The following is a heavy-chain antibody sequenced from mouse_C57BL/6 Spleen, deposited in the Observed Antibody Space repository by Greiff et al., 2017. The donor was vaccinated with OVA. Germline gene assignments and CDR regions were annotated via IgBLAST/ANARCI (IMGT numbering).Heavy chain of an antibody. CDR2: IYPGDGDT. CDR3: ARNPGYSNVGDAY. CDR1: GYAFSSSW. Sequence: VQLQESGPELVKPGASVKISCKASGYAFSSSWMNWVKQRPGKGLEWIGRIYPGDGDTNYNGKFKGKATLTADKSSSTAYMQLSSLTSEDSAVYFCARNPGYSNVGDAYWGQGTLVTVSA. V-gene: IGHV1-82*01. J-gene: IGHJ3*01. D-gene: IGHD2-5*01.